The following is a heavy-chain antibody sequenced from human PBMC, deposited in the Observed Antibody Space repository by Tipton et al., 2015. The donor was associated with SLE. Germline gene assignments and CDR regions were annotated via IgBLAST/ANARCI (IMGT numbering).Heavy chain of an antibody. CDR3: VRGVLTSSWYNWFAD. Sequence: TLSLTCTVSGGSISTYYWNWIRQSPGKGLEWIANSHYSGSTNYNPSLKSRVTISVDTSKNQLSLKLTSVTAADTAVYYCVRGVLTSSWYNWFADWGQGTQVTVSS. D-gene: IGHD6-13*01. J-gene: IGHJ4*02. CDR1: GGSISTYY. V-gene: IGHV4-59*01. CDR2: SHYSGST.